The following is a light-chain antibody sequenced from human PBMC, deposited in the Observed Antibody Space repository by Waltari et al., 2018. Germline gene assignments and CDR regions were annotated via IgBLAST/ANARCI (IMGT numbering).Light chain of an antibody. CDR3: SSYTSSTTFV. CDR2: EVN. V-gene: IGLV2-18*02. Sequence: QSALTQPPSVSGSPGQSVTISCTGTSSDVGNDNRVSWYQQPPGTPPKVVIYEVNNRPSGVPDRFSGSKSGNTAYLTISGLQAEDEADYYCSSYTSSTTFVFGGGTKLAVL. CDR1: SSDVGNDNR. J-gene: IGLJ2*01.